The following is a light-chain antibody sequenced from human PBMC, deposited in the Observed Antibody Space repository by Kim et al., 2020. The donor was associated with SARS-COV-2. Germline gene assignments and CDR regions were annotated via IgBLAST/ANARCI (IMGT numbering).Light chain of an antibody. J-gene: IGLJ3*02. CDR2: DVT. Sequence: QSALTQPRSVSGSPGQSLTISCTGTNSDVAAYNFVSWYQQFPGKAPKLIIHDVTQRPSGVPDRFSGSKSANTASLTISGLQADDEADYYCCSYAGGYTWVFGGGTQLTVL. CDR1: NSDVAAYNF. V-gene: IGLV2-11*01. CDR3: CSYAGGYTWV.